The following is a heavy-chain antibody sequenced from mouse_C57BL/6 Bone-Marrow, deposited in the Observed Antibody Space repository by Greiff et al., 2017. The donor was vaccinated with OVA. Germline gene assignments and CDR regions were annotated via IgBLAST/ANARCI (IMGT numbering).Heavy chain of an antibody. Sequence: QVQLQQSGAELVRPGSSVKLSCTASGYTFTSYWMHWVKQRPKQGLEWIGKIDPADGDTQYDPKFKGKATLTADKSSNTAYLQLSSLTSEDSAVDYCSCYYGSSSPDYWGQGTTLTVSS. V-gene: IGHV1-52*01. D-gene: IGHD1-1*01. CDR2: IDPADGDT. J-gene: IGHJ2*01. CDR3: SCYYGSSSPDY. CDR1: GYTFTSYW.